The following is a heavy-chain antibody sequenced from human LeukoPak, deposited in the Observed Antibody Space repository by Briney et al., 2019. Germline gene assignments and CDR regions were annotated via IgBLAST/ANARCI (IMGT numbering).Heavy chain of an antibody. Sequence: GGSLRLSFAASGFTFSNAWVSWVRQAPGKGLEWVGRIKSKTDGGTTDYAAPVKGRFTISRDDSKNTLYLQMNSLKTEDTAVYYCTTDRSGSYQRGDYWGQGTLVTVSS. CDR2: IKSKTDGGTT. V-gene: IGHV3-15*01. D-gene: IGHD1-26*01. CDR3: TTDRSGSYQRGDY. J-gene: IGHJ4*02. CDR1: GFTFSNAW.